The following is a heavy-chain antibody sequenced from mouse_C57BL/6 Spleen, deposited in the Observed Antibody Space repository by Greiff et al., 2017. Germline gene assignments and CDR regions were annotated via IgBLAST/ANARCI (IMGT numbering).Heavy chain of an antibody. CDR3: ARGDYGSSSYFDY. D-gene: IGHD1-1*01. V-gene: IGHV5-17*01. CDR2: ISSGSSTI. CDR1: GFTFSDYG. J-gene: IGHJ2*01. Sequence: EVKLMESGGGLVKPGGSLKLSCAASGFTFSDYGMHWVRQAPEKGLEWVAYISSGSSTIYYANTVKGRLHISRDTAKNPLFLQMTSLRSEDTAMYYCARGDYGSSSYFDYWGQGTTLTVSS.